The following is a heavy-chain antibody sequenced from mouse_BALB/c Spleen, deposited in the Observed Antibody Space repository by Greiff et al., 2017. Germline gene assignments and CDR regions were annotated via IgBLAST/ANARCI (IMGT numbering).Heavy chain of an antibody. CDR3: ARHDGYEGYYYAMDY. CDR1: GFTFSSYG. Sequence: EVKLVESGGDLVKPGGSLKLSCAASGFTFSSYGMSWVRQTPDKRLEWVATISSGGSYTYYPDSVKGRFTISRDNAKNTLYLQKSSLKSEDTAMYYCARHDGYEGYYYAMDYWGQGTSVTVSS. V-gene: IGHV5-6*01. CDR2: ISSGGSYT. D-gene: IGHD2-2*01. J-gene: IGHJ4*01.